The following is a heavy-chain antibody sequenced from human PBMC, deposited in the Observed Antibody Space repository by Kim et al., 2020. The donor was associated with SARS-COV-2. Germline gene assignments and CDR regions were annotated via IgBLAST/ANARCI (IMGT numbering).Heavy chain of an antibody. CDR2: ISSSSSSI. Sequence: GGSLRLSCAASGFSFSSYSMNWVRQAPGKGLEWISYISSSSSSIYYADSVKGRFTISRDNAKNSLYLQMNSLRDEDTAVYYCAKDQGTMVPYNWFDPWGQGTLVTVSS. CDR3: AKDQGTMVPYNWFDP. CDR1: GFSFSSYS. J-gene: IGHJ5*02. V-gene: IGHV3-48*02. D-gene: IGHD3-10*01.